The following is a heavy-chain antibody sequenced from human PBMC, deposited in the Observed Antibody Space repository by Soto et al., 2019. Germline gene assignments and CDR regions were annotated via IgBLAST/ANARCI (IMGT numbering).Heavy chain of an antibody. Sequence: SETLSLTCTVSGGSISRYYWSWIRQPPGRGLEWIGNIYSSGSTNYNPSLKSRVTISVDASKNQVSLNLNAVTAVDTAVYYCAREYYDFWSTTYSYYGMDVWGQGTTVTVSS. CDR1: GGSISRYY. J-gene: IGHJ6*02. CDR2: IYSSGST. V-gene: IGHV4-59*01. D-gene: IGHD3-3*01. CDR3: AREYYDFWSTTYSYYGMDV.